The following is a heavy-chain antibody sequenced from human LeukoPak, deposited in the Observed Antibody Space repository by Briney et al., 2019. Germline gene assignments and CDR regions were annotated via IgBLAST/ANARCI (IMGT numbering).Heavy chain of an antibody. Sequence: AASVKVSCKASGGTFSSYAISCVRQAPGEGVEWMGGIIPIFGTANYAQKFQGRVTITADESTSTAYMELSSPRSEDTAVYYCARGWHCSSTSCPNWFDPWGQGTLVTVSS. D-gene: IGHD2-2*01. CDR1: GGTFSSYA. CDR3: ARGWHCSSTSCPNWFDP. J-gene: IGHJ5*02. CDR2: IIPIFGTA. V-gene: IGHV1-69*01.